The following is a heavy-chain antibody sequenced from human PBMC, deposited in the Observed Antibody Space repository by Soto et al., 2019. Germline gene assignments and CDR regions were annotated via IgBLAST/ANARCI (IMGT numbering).Heavy chain of an antibody. J-gene: IGHJ4*01. CDR3: AREETWIQLWDY. V-gene: IGHV3-11*01. CDR2: ISSSGSTI. D-gene: IGHD5-18*01. CDR1: GFTFSDYY. Sequence: AASLRLSCAASGFTFSDYYMSWIRQAPGKGLEWVSYISSSGSTIYYADSVKGRFTISRDNAKNSLYLQMNSLRAEDTAVYYCAREETWIQLWDYWGQGTLVTVSS.